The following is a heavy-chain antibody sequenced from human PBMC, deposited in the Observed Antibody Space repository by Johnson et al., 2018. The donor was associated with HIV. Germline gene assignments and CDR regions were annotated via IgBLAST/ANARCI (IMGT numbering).Heavy chain of an antibody. CDR3: AKGRSIEWEVRSAFDM. V-gene: IGHV3-9*01. CDR2: ISWNSGSI. J-gene: IGHJ3*02. CDR1: GFTFSSYA. D-gene: IGHD1-26*01. Sequence: VESGGGVVQPGRSLRLSCAASGFTFSSYAMHWVRQAPGKGLEWVSGISWNSGSIGYADSVQGRFTISRDNAKNSLYLQMNSLRAEDTALYYCAKGRSIEWEVRSAFDMWGRGTMVTVSS.